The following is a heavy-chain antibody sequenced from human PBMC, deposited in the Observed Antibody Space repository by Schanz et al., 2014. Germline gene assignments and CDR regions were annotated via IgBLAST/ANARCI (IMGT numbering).Heavy chain of an antibody. CDR2: IRYDGTNK. D-gene: IGHD3-3*01. CDR3: ARDKGGYYPFDY. J-gene: IGHJ4*02. V-gene: IGHV3-30*02. CDR1: GFIFSPYA. Sequence: QVHLVESGGGVVQPGGSLRLSCAASGFIFSPYAMHWVRQAPGKGLEWVAFIRYDGTNKYYADSVKGRFTISRDNAKNSLYLQMNSLRAEDTAVYYCARDKGGYYPFDYWGQGTLVTVSS.